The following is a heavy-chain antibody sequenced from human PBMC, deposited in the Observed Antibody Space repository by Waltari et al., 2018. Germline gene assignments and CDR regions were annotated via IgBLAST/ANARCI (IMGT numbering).Heavy chain of an antibody. CDR2: ISSDGSST. D-gene: IGHD3-22*01. V-gene: IGHV3-74*01. Sequence: EEQLVESGGGLAQPGESLRLSCAASGFTFSRYWMDWVRQAPGKGLVWCSRISSDGSSTTYADSVKGRFTISRDNAKNTLYVQMNRLRAEDTAVYYCARVATKTYSSPVPGRPYYYGMDVWGQGTTVTVSS. J-gene: IGHJ6*02. CDR3: ARVATKTYSSPVPGRPYYYGMDV. CDR1: GFTFSRYW.